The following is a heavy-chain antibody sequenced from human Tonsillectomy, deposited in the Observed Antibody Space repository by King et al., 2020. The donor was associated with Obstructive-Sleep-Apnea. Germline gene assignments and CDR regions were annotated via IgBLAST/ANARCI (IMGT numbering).Heavy chain of an antibody. V-gene: IGHV2-5*02. D-gene: IGHD6-19*01. J-gene: IGHJ4*02. Sequence: TLKESGPTLVKPPQTLTLTCTLSGSSLSTSGVGVGWIRQPPGKALEWLALIYWDDVQRYSPSLKSRLTITKDTSKNQVVLTMTNMDPVDTATYYCARQNSAWLHFDYWGQGTLVTVSS. CDR1: GSSLSTSGVG. CDR2: IYWDDVQ. CDR3: ARQNSAWLHFDY.